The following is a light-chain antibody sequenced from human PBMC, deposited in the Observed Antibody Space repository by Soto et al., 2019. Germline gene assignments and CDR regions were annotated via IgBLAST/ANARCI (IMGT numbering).Light chain of an antibody. CDR3: SSYTSSSTPWV. Sequence: QSALTQPASVSGSPGQSITISCIGTSSDVGGYNYVSWYQQHPGKAPKLMIYDVSNRPSGVSNRFSGSKSGNTASLTISGLQAEDEADYYCSSYTSSSTPWVFGGGTQLTVL. J-gene: IGLJ3*02. V-gene: IGLV2-14*01. CDR2: DVS. CDR1: SSDVGGYNY.